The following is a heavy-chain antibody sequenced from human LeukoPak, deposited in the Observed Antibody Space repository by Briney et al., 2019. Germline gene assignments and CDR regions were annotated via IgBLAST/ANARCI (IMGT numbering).Heavy chain of an antibody. CDR2: IYYSGST. J-gene: IGHJ4*02. V-gene: IGHV4-59*08. CDR1: GGSISSYY. Sequence: SETLSLTCTVSGGSISSYYWSWIRQPPGKGLERIGYIYYSGSTNYNPSLKSRVTISVDTSKNQFSLKLSSVTAADTAVYYCARLGGYSSSWNPYDYWGQGTLVTVSS. D-gene: IGHD6-13*01. CDR3: ARLGGYSSSWNPYDY.